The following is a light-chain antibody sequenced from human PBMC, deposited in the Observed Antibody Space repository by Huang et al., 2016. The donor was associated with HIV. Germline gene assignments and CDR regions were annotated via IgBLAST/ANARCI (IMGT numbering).Light chain of an antibody. CDR2: DVS. J-gene: IGKJ4*01. Sequence: EIVLTQSPVTLSLSPGDRATLSGRASQSIGTYLAWYQQKSGQAPRLLIDDVSNRAAGVPARFSASWSETDFTLTIASLDPDDFAIYHCQQRSKWPLTFGGGTKVEMK. CDR1: QSIGTY. CDR3: QQRSKWPLT. V-gene: IGKV3-11*01.